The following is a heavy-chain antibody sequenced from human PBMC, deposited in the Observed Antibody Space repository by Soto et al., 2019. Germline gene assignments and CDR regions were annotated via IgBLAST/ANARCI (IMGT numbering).Heavy chain of an antibody. J-gene: IGHJ4*02. D-gene: IGHD4-17*01. CDR3: ARLTTVTTYFDY. CDR2: IYYSGST. CDR1: GGSISSSSYY. Sequence: QLLLQESGPGLVKPSETLSLTCTVSGGSISSSSYYWGWIRQPPGKGLEWIGSIYYSGSTYYNPSLKSRVTISVDTSKNQFSLKLSSVTAADTAVYYCARLTTVTTYFDYWGQGTLVTVSS. V-gene: IGHV4-39*01.